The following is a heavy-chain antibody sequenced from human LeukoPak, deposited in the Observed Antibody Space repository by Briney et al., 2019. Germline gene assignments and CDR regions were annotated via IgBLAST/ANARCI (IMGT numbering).Heavy chain of an antibody. V-gene: IGHV3-23*01. J-gene: IGHJ6*02. Sequence: GGSLRLSCAASGFTFASYAMTWVRQAPGKGLEWFSAISGSGGSTYYADSVKGRFTISRDNYKNTLYLQMNSRRAEDPAVYYWGRVSAIYGSSGYYALSYYGMDVWGQGTTVTVSS. CDR2: ISGSGGST. CDR3: GRVSAIYGSSGYYALSYYGMDV. D-gene: IGHD3-22*01. CDR1: GFTFASYA.